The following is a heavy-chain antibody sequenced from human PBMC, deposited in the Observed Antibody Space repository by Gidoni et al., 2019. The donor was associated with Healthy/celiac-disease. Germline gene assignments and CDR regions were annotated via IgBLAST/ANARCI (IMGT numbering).Heavy chain of an antibody. D-gene: IGHD3-22*01. CDR3: AGRYYYDSSGYYYLAFDI. CDR2: IYHSGIT. J-gene: IGHJ3*02. CDR1: GCSLSRSNW. Sequence: QVQLQDSGPGLVMPLGTLSLTCAVSGCSLSRSNWWGWVRHPPKKRLEWIGEIYHSGITSYNPYLKCRVTISVDKCKNQFSLKRSSVTAADTAGYYCAGRYYYDSSGYYYLAFDIWGQGTMVTVSS. V-gene: IGHV4-4*02.